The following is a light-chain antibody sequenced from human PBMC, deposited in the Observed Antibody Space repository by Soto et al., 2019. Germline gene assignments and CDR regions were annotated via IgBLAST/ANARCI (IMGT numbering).Light chain of an antibody. CDR1: QSVDSSF. CDR2: GAS. CDR3: QQYGSSQFT. Sequence: EIVLTQSPGTLSLSPGERATLSCRASQSVDSSFLAWYQQRPGQAPRLLIYGASSRATGIPDRFSGSGSGTDFTLTINRLEPEDFAVYYCQQYGSSQFTFGPGTKVDLK. J-gene: IGKJ3*01. V-gene: IGKV3-20*01.